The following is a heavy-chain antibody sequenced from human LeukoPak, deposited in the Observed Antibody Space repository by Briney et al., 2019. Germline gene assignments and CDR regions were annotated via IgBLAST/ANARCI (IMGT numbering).Heavy chain of an antibody. CDR3: AKGIAAAGRGGAFDI. D-gene: IGHD6-13*01. Sequence: GGSLRLSRAASGFTFSSYAMSWVRQAPGKGLEWVSAISGSGGSTYYADSVKGRFTISRDNSKNTLYPQMNSLRAEDTAVYYCAKGIAAAGRGGAFDIWGQGTMVTVSS. CDR2: ISGSGGST. CDR1: GFTFSSYA. V-gene: IGHV3-23*01. J-gene: IGHJ3*02.